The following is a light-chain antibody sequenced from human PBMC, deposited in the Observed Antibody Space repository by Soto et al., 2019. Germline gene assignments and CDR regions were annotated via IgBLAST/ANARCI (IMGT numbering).Light chain of an antibody. J-gene: IGLJ2*01. CDR1: SSDIGDYNY. CDR2: EVT. Sequence: QSALTQPASVSGSPGQSITISCTGTSSDIGDYNYVSWYQQHPGKAPKLILYEVTNRPSGDSDRFSGSKSGNTASLTISGLQAEDEADYYCSSYTGGSTLVVFGGGTKLTVL. CDR3: SSYTGGSTLVV. V-gene: IGLV2-14*01.